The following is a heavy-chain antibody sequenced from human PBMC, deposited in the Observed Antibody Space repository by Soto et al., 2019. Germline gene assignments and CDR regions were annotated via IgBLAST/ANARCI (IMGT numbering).Heavy chain of an antibody. J-gene: IGHJ4*02. V-gene: IGHV3-23*01. CDR2: ISGSGGST. CDR3: AKEGGRAGGYNYGNTYFDY. CDR1: GFTFSSYA. D-gene: IGHD5-12*01. Sequence: PGGSLRLSCAASGFTFSSYAMSWVRQAPGKGLEWVSAISGSGGSTYYADSVKGRFTISRDNSKNTLYLQMNSLSAEDTAVYYCAKEGGRAGGYNYGNTYFDYWGQGTQVTVSS.